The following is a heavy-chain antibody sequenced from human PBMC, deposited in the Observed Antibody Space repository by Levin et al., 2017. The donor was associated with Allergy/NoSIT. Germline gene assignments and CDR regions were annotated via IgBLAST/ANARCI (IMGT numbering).Heavy chain of an antibody. CDR1: GGSISSGGYY. V-gene: IGHV4-31*03. CDR2: IYYSGST. Sequence: LRLSCTVSGGSISSGGYYWSWIRQHPGKGLEWIGYIYYSGSTYYNPSLKSRVTISVDTSKNQFSLKLSSVTAADTAVYYCATSSGRSFDPWGQGTLVTVSS. J-gene: IGHJ5*02. CDR3: ATSSGRSFDP. D-gene: IGHD6-19*01.